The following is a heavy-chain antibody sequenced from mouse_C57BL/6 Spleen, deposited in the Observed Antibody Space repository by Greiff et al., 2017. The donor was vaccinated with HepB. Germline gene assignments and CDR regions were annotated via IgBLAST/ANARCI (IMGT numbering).Heavy chain of an antibody. CDR1: GYTFTDYE. CDR3: TNHGNYFDY. CDR2: IDPETGGT. D-gene: IGHD4-1*01. V-gene: IGHV1-15*01. J-gene: IGHJ2*01. Sequence: VQLVESGAELVRPGASVPLSCKASGYTFTDYEMHWVKQTPVHGLEWIGAIDPETGGTAYNQKFKGKAILTADKSSSTAYMELRSLTSEDSAVYYCTNHGNYFDYWGQGTTLTVSS.